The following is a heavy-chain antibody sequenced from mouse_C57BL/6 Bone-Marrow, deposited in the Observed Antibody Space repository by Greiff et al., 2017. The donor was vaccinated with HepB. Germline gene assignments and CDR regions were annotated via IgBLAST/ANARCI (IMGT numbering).Heavy chain of an antibody. CDR2: ILPGSGST. CDR3: ARWHYYGSRYPFFYYFDY. D-gene: IGHD1-1*01. J-gene: IGHJ2*01. CDR1: GYTFTGYW. Sequence: QVQLQQSGAELMKPGASVKLSCKATGYTFTGYWIEWVKQRPGHGLEWIGEILPGSGSTNYNEKFKGKATFTADTSSNTAYMQLSSLTTEDSAIYYCARWHYYGSRYPFFYYFDYWGQGTTLTVSS. V-gene: IGHV1-9*01.